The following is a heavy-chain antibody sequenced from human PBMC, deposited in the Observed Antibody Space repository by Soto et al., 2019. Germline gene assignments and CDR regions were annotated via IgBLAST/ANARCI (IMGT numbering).Heavy chain of an antibody. V-gene: IGHV3-23*01. CDR2: ISGGGGAI. J-gene: IGHJ4*02. CDR3: VKEIRIFGVVIFDY. CDR1: GFTFNAYA. D-gene: IGHD3-3*01. Sequence: GGSLRLSCAASGFTFNAYAMSWVRQAPGKGLAWVSSISGGGGAIYYADSVKGRFTISRDNSKNTLYLQINSLRADDTAVFYCVKEIRIFGVVIFDYWGQGTLVTVSS.